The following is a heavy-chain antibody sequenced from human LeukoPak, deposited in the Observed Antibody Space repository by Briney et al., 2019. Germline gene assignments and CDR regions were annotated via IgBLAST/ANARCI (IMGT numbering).Heavy chain of an antibody. CDR2: IRYDGSNK. CDR3: AKDRSGSWKGLTYAFDI. V-gene: IGHV3-30*02. D-gene: IGHD3-10*01. J-gene: IGHJ3*02. CDR1: GFTFSSYG. Sequence: GGSLRLSCAASGFTFSSYGMHWVRQAPGKGLEWVAFIRYDGSNKYYADSVKGRFTISRDNSKNTLYLQMNSLRAEDTAVYYCAKDRSGSWKGLTYAFDIWGQGTMVTVSS.